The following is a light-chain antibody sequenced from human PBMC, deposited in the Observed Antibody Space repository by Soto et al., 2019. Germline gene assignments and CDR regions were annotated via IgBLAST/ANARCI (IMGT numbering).Light chain of an antibody. V-gene: IGKV3-20*01. CDR2: GAS. CDR3: QQYGSLSWT. CDR1: QSVNSNY. Sequence: EIVLTQSPGTLSLSPGERATLSCRASQSVNSNYLAWYQQKPGQAPRLLIFGASSRATGIPDRFSGSGSGTDFTLTISRLEPEDFAVYHCQQYGSLSWTFGQGTKVEIK. J-gene: IGKJ1*01.